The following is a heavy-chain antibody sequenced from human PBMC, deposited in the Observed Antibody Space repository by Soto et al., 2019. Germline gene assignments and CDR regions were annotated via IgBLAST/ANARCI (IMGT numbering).Heavy chain of an antibody. D-gene: IGHD3-22*01. CDR1: GGSISSGGYY. CDR2: IYYSGST. J-gene: IGHJ4*02. V-gene: IGHV4-31*03. Sequence: QVQLQESGPGLVKPSQTLSLTCTVSGGSISSGGYYWSWIRQHPGKGLEWIGYIYYSGSTYYNPSPKSRVTISVDTSKNQFSLKLSSVTAADTAVYYCARAHYYDSSGYYLLDYWGQGTLVTVSS. CDR3: ARAHYYDSSGYYLLDY.